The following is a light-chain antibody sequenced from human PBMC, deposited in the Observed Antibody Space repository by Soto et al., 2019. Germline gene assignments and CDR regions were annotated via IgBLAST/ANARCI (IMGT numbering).Light chain of an antibody. CDR1: QSVRNY. J-gene: IGKJ3*01. Sequence: EIVLTQSPATVSVSPGESATLSCRASQSVRNYLAWYQQKPGQAPRLLIFDASNRATGIPSRFSGSGSGTYFTLTISSLEPEDFAVYYYQQRSNSPPWTFGPGTRVDI. V-gene: IGKV3-11*01. CDR3: QQRSNSPPWT. CDR2: DAS.